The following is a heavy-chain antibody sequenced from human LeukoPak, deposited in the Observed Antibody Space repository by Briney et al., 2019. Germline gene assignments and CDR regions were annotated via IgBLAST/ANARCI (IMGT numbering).Heavy chain of an antibody. Sequence: GGSLRLSCAATGFTFSSYWMSWVRQAPGKGLEWVANIKPDGSEKNYVDSVKGRFTISRDNAKKSLSLQMNSLRAEDTAVYYCARYNSDWGCLDPWGQGTLVTVSS. V-gene: IGHV3-7*01. CDR3: ARYNSDWGCLDP. CDR1: GFTFSSYW. D-gene: IGHD6-19*01. CDR2: IKPDGSEK. J-gene: IGHJ5*02.